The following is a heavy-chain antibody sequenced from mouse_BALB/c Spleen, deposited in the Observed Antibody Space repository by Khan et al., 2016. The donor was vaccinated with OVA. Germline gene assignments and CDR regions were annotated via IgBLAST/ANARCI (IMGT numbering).Heavy chain of an antibody. CDR3: ARSGGNFHWYFDV. CDR1: GFTFSSFG. CDR2: ISSGRSTI. Sequence: EVELVESGGGLVQPGGSRKLSCAASGFTFSSFGMHWVRQAPKKGLEWVAYISSGRSTIYYVDTVKGRFTISRDRPKHTLFLQMTSLRSEDTAMYYCARSGGNFHWYFDVWGAGTSVTVSS. J-gene: IGHJ1*01. V-gene: IGHV5-17*02. D-gene: IGHD2-1*01.